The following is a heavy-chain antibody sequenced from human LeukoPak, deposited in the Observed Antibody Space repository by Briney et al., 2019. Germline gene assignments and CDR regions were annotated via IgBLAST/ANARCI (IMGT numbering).Heavy chain of an antibody. V-gene: IGHV3-21*01. J-gene: IGHJ4*02. CDR2: ISSSSSYI. CDR3: ARDKLRSFDY. CDR1: GFTFSSYG. D-gene: IGHD4-17*01. Sequence: KPGGSLRLSCAASGFTFSSYGMSWVRQAPGKGLEWVSSISSSSSYIYYANSVKGRFTISRDNAKNSLYLQMNSLRAEDTAVYYCARDKLRSFDYWGQGTLVTVSS.